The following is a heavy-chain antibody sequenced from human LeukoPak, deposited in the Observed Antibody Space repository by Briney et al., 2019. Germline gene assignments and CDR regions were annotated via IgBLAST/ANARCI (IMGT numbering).Heavy chain of an antibody. Sequence: GSLRLSCAASGFTFSSYGIHWVRQAPGKGLEWVAFIRYDGSNKYYADSVKGRFTISRDNSKNTLYLQMNSLRAEDTAIYYCAKIPNSSGWYYFDFWGQGTLVTVSS. CDR2: IRYDGSNK. D-gene: IGHD6-19*01. J-gene: IGHJ4*02. V-gene: IGHV3-30*02. CDR3: AKIPNSSGWYYFDF. CDR1: GFTFSSYG.